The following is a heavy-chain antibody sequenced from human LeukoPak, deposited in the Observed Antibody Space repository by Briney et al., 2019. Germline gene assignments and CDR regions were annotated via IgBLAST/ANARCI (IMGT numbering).Heavy chain of an antibody. CDR2: IYYSGST. Sequence: PSETLSLTCTVSGGSISSYYWSWIRQPPGKGLEWIGYIYYSGSTNYNPFLKSRVTISVDTSKNQFSLKLSSVTAADTAVYYCARDNWGLYYYYGMDVWGQGTTVTVSS. CDR3: ARDNWGLYYYYGMDV. D-gene: IGHD7-27*01. V-gene: IGHV4-59*01. J-gene: IGHJ6*02. CDR1: GGSISSYY.